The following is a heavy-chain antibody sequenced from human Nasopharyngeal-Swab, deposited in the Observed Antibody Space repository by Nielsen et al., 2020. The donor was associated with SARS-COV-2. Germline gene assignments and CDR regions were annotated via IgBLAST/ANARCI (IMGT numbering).Heavy chain of an antibody. Sequence: GESLKISCKGSGYSFTSYWIGWVRQMPGKGLEWMWIIYPGDSGTRYSPSFQGQVTISADKSISTAYLQWSSPKASDTAIYYCARGVGIAAQNWFDPWGQGTLVTVSS. V-gene: IGHV5-51*01. CDR3: ARGVGIAAQNWFDP. CDR2: IYPGDSGT. J-gene: IGHJ5*02. CDR1: GYSFTSYW. D-gene: IGHD6-6*01.